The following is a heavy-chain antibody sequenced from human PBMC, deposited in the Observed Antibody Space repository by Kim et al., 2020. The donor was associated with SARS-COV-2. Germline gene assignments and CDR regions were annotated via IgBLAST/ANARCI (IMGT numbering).Heavy chain of an antibody. J-gene: IGHJ4*02. D-gene: IGHD3-3*01. CDR3: AREVPPQIVGGGYFDY. Sequence: NFQGRVTMTRDTSTSTVYMELSSLRSEDTAVYYCAREVPPQIVGGGYFDYWGQGTLVTVSS. V-gene: IGHV1-46*01.